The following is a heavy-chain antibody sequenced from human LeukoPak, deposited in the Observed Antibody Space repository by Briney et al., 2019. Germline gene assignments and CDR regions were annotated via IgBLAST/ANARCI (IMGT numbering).Heavy chain of an antibody. CDR2: ISPRSGDT. CDR3: ARGREIHGGSDTKLDDY. D-gene: IGHD3-10*01. J-gene: IGHJ4*02. V-gene: IGHV1-2*02. Sequence: ASAKVSCKASGYSFTDYYMHWVRQAPGQGLEWMGWISPRSGDTSYAQKFQGRVTMTRDTSINTVDMDLSGLTSDDTAVFYCARGREIHGGSDTKLDDYWGQGTLVTVSS. CDR1: GYSFTDYY.